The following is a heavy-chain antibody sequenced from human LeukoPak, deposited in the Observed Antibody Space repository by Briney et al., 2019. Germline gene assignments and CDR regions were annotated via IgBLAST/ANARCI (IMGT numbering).Heavy chain of an antibody. Sequence: GRSLRLSCAASGFTFSSYGMHWVRQAPGKGLEWVAVIWYDGSNKYYADSVKGRFTISRDNSKNTLYLQMNSLRAEDTAVYYCARGQDGYGEPTYAFDIWGQGTMVTVSS. CDR3: ARGQDGYGEPTYAFDI. D-gene: IGHD4-17*01. J-gene: IGHJ3*02. V-gene: IGHV3-33*01. CDR1: GFTFSSYG. CDR2: IWYDGSNK.